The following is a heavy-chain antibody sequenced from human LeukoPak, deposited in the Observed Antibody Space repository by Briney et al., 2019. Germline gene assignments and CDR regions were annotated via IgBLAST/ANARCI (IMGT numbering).Heavy chain of an antibody. CDR1: GYTFTGYY. Sequence: VASVKVSCKASGYTFTGYYMHWVRQAPGQGLEWMGWINPNSGGTNYAQKFQGRVTMTRDTSISTAYMELSRLRSDDTAVYYCARVFGREQTFDYWGQGTLVTVSS. J-gene: IGHJ4*02. V-gene: IGHV1-2*02. D-gene: IGHD1-26*01. CDR3: ARVFGREQTFDY. CDR2: INPNSGGT.